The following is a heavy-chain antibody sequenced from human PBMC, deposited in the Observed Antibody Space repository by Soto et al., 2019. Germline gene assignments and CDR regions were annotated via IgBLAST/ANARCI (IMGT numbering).Heavy chain of an antibody. CDR3: TTHSADIVVMPATYGMDV. CDR2: FDPEDGET. Sequence: ASVKVSCKVSGYTLTELSMHWVRQAPGKGLEWKGGFDPEDGETIYEQKYQGRVTMTEDTSTDKANMELNSLKTEDTAVYYCTTHSADIVVMPATYGMDVWGQGTTVTVSS. D-gene: IGHD2-2*01. J-gene: IGHJ6*02. V-gene: IGHV1-24*01. CDR1: GYTLTELS.